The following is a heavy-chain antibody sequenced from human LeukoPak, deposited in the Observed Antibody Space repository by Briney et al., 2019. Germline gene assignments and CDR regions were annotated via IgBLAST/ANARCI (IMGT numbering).Heavy chain of an antibody. Sequence: PGGSLRLSCAASGFTFSSYSMNWVRQAPGKGLEWVSAISGSGGSTYYADSVKGRFTISRDNSKNTLYLQMNSLRAEDTAVYYCAKISQAVRWLRPYYYYYYMDVWGKGTTVTVSS. CDR3: AKISQAVRWLRPYYYYYYMDV. D-gene: IGHD5-12*01. CDR1: GFTFSSYS. V-gene: IGHV3-23*01. CDR2: ISGSGGST. J-gene: IGHJ6*03.